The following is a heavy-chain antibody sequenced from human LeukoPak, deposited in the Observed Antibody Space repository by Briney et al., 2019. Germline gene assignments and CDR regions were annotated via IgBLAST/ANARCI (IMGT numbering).Heavy chain of an antibody. D-gene: IGHD2-21*02. Sequence: YPGGSLRLSCAGSGFTFSSYGMHWVRQAPGKGLEWVAAISYDASNKYYADSVKGRFTISRDNSKNTLYLQMNSLRAEDTAVYYCAKVGVAYCGGDCSRPGDYWGQGTLVTVSS. CDR3: AKVGVAYCGGDCSRPGDY. J-gene: IGHJ4*02. CDR2: ISYDASNK. V-gene: IGHV3-30*18. CDR1: GFTFSSYG.